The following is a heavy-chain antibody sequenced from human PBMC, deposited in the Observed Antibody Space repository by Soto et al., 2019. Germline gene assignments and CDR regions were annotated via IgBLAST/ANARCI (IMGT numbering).Heavy chain of an antibody. CDR3: ARDRAYCGGDCYSATLMDV. Sequence: GGSLRLSCAASGFTFSSYAMHWVRQAPGKGLEWVAVISYDGSNKYYADSVKGRFTISRDNSKNTLYLQMNSLRAEDTSVYYCARDRAYCGGDCYSATLMDVWGQGTTVTVSS. V-gene: IGHV3-30-3*01. CDR2: ISYDGSNK. CDR1: GFTFSSYA. D-gene: IGHD2-21*02. J-gene: IGHJ6*02.